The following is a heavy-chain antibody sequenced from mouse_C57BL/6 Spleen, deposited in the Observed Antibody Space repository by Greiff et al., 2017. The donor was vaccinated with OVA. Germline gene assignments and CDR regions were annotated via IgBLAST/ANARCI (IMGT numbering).Heavy chain of an antibody. CDR2: IWSGGST. J-gene: IGHJ1*03. CDR1: GFSLTSYG. CDR3: ARIDSHWYFDI. Sequence: VQLQQSGPGLVQPSQSLSITCTVSGFSLTSYGVHWVRQSPGKGLEWLGVIWSGGSTDYNAAFISRLSISKDNSKSQVFFKMNSQQADDTAIYYCARIDSHWYFDIWGTGTTVTVSS. V-gene: IGHV2-2*01.